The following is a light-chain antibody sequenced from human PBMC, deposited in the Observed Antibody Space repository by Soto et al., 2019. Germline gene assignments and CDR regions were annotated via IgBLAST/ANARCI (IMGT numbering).Light chain of an antibody. CDR1: SSNIGSNT. CDR3: AAWDDSLSSDV. V-gene: IGLV1-44*01. J-gene: IGLJ7*01. CDR2: SND. Sequence: QSVLTQPPSASGTPGQRVTISCSGSSSNIGSNTVNWYQQLPGTAPKLLIYSNDHRPSGVPDRFFGSKSGTSASLAISGLQSEDEADYYCAAWDDSLSSDVFGGGTQLTVL.